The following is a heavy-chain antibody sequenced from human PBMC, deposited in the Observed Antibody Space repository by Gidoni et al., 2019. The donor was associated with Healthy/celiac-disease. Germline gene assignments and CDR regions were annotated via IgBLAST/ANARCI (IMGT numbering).Heavy chain of an antibody. J-gene: IGHJ4*02. D-gene: IGHD3-10*01. CDR3: ARFPLSTYYYGSGGSASLLYYFDY. CDR2: INHSGST. V-gene: IGHV4-34*01. CDR1: GGSFSGYY. Sequence: QVQLQQWGAGLLKPSETLSLTCAVYGGSFSGYYWSWLRQPPGKGLEWIGEINHSGSTNYNPSLKSRVTISVDTSKNQFSLKLSSVTAADTAVYYCARFPLSTYYYGSGGSASLLYYFDYWGQGTLVTVSS.